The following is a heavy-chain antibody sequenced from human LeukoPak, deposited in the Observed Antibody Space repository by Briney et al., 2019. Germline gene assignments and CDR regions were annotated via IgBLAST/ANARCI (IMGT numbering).Heavy chain of an antibody. Sequence: PSETLSLTCAVSGASISGSGYYWSWIRQPPGKGLERIGYFFYTGNTYYNASLKSRVTISVDTSKNQFSLKVSSVTAADTAVYYCTRGAGSTTSNDAFDIWGQGTMVTVSS. CDR3: TRGAGSTTSNDAFDI. CDR1: GASISGSGYY. J-gene: IGHJ3*02. V-gene: IGHV4-30-4*07. CDR2: FFYTGNT. D-gene: IGHD1-1*01.